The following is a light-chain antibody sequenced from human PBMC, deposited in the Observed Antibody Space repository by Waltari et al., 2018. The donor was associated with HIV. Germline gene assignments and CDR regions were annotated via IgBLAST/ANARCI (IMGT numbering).Light chain of an antibody. CDR1: SSDIVAFDT. V-gene: IGLV2-8*01. J-gene: IGLJ2*01. CDR3: SSYGDNIRVL. CDR2: EVS. Sequence: QSALTQPPSGSGSLRPSVTMSCPAPSSDIVAFDTVAWFQQHPNNAPKLLLYEVSKRPSGVPDRFSGSRSGETAFLSVSGLQPDDTAAYCCSSYGDNIRVLFGGGTNLTVL.